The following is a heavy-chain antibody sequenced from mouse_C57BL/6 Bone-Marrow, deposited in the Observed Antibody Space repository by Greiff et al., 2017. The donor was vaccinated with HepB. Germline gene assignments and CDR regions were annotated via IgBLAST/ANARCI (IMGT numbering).Heavy chain of an antibody. CDR3: ARGVTYYFHDV. CDR1: GYAFSSSW. Sequence: VQLQQSGPELVKPGASVKISCKASGYAFSSSWMNWVKQRPGKGLEWIGRIYPGDGDTNYNGKFKGKATLTADKSSSTAYMQLSSLTSEDSAVYFCARGVTYYFHDVWGTGTTVTVSS. V-gene: IGHV1-82*01. CDR2: IYPGDGDT. J-gene: IGHJ1*03. D-gene: IGHD2-2*01.